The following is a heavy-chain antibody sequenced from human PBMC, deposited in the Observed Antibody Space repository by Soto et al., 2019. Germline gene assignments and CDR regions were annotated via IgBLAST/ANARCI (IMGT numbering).Heavy chain of an antibody. CDR3: ARGRPPYYYGSENYGMNV. J-gene: IGHJ6*02. CDR2: IYYSGSF. V-gene: IGHV4-31*03. CDR1: GGSISSGNYY. D-gene: IGHD3-10*01. Sequence: NPSETLSLTCTVSGGSISSGNYYWSWIRQHPGKGLEWIGYIYYSGSFYYNPSLKSRLIITMDTSKNQFSLKLSSVTAADTAVYYCARGRPPYYYGSENYGMNVWGQGTTVTVSS.